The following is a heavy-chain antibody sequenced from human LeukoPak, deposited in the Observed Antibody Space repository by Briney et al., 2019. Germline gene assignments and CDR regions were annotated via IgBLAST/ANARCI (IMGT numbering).Heavy chain of an antibody. D-gene: IGHD6-13*01. Sequence: GGSLRLSCVASGFTFSSYWMHWVRQAPGKGLVWVSRINSDGSSTSYADSVKGRFTISRDNAKNTLYLQMNSLRAEDTAVYYCARDKIAAAGTLPDYWGQGTLVTVSS. CDR3: ARDKIAAAGTLPDY. CDR2: INSDGSST. CDR1: GFTFSSYW. V-gene: IGHV3-74*01. J-gene: IGHJ4*02.